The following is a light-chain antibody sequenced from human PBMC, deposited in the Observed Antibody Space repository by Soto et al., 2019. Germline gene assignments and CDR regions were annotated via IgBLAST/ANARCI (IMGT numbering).Light chain of an antibody. Sequence: QRALTQPRSVTGTTGQSVTISCSGTTSAVGGYEYVSWYQQHTGKAPRLLIYHVGQRPSGVPDRFSGSKSGTKASLTISGLQADDEAEYFCSSYTAGRTFVFXGGTKVTVL. CDR3: SSYTAGRTFV. V-gene: IGLV2-11*01. J-gene: IGLJ2*01. CDR1: TSAVGGYEY. CDR2: HVG.